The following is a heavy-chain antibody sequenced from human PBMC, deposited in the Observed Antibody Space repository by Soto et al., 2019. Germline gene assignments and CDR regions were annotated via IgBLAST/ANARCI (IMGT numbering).Heavy chain of an antibody. CDR3: ARESPIAVAGKGDY. V-gene: IGHV4-34*01. CDR2: INHSGST. D-gene: IGHD6-19*01. J-gene: IGHJ4*02. Sequence: SETLSLTCAVYGGSFSGYYWSWIRQPPGKGLEWIGEINHSGSTNYNPSLKSRVAISVDTSKNQFSLKLSSVTAEDTAVYYCARESPIAVAGKGDYWGQGTLVTVSS. CDR1: GGSFSGYY.